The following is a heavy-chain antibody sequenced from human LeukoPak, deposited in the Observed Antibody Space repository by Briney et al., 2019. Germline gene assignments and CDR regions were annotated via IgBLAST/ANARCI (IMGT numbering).Heavy chain of an antibody. V-gene: IGHV3-33*01. CDR2: IGYDGSNT. CDR3: ARDRSTTHFDY. CDR1: GFTFSSYG. D-gene: IGHD5/OR15-5a*01. Sequence: SLRLSCAASGFTFSSYGMHWVRQAPGKGLEWVAMIGYDGSNTYYADSVKGRFTISRDNSKNSLFLQMDSLRAEDTAVYYCARDRSTTHFDYWGQGTLVTVSS. J-gene: IGHJ4*02.